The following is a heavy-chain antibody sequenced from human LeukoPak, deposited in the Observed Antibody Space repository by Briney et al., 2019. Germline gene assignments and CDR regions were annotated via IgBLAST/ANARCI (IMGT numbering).Heavy chain of an antibody. D-gene: IGHD2-21*02. J-gene: IGHJ3*02. CDR3: ANLCGGDCYGAFDI. CDR1: GFTFSSYA. Sequence: TGGSLRLSCAASGFTFSSYAMSWVRQAPGKGLEWVSAISGSGGSTYYADSVKGRFTISRDNSKNTLHLQMNSLRAEDTAVYYCANLCGGDCYGAFDIWGQGTMVTVSS. CDR2: ISGSGGST. V-gene: IGHV3-23*01.